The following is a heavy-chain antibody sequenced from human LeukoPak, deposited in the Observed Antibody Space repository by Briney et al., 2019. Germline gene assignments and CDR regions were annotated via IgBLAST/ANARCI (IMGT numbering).Heavy chain of an antibody. J-gene: IGHJ4*02. D-gene: IGHD3-10*01. V-gene: IGHV4-59*01. Sequence: PSETLSLTCTVSGGSISSYYWSWIRQPPGKGLEWIGYIYYSGSTNYNPSLKSRVTISVDTSKNQFSLKLSSVTAADMAVYYCARIGDYGSGSYYLDYWGQGTLVTVSS. CDR2: IYYSGST. CDR3: ARIGDYGSGSYYLDY. CDR1: GGSISSYY.